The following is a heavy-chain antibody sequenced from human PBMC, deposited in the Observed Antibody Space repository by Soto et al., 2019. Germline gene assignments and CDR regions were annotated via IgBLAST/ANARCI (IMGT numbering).Heavy chain of an antibody. D-gene: IGHD6-13*01. CDR1: GGTFSSYT. J-gene: IGHJ6*02. Sequence: QVQLVQSGDEVKKPGSSVKVSCKASGGTFSSYTISWVRQAPGQGLESMGRIIPILGIANYAQKFQGRLTITADKSTSTAYMELSSLRSDDTAVYYWARLQQLAYYYYGMDVWGQGTTVTVSS. CDR3: ARLQQLAYYYYGMDV. V-gene: IGHV1-69*02. CDR2: IIPILGIA.